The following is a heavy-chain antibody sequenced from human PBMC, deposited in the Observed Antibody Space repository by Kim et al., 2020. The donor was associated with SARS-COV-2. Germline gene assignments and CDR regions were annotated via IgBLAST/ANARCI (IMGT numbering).Heavy chain of an antibody. CDR2: ISYDGSNK. V-gene: IGHV3-30-3*01. J-gene: IGHJ4*01. CDR1: GFTFSSYA. Sequence: GGSPRLSCAASGFTFSSYAMHWVRQAPGKGLEWVAVISYDGSNKYYADSVKGRFTISRDNSKNTLYLQMNSLRAEDTAVYYCASNFRPATVVISHFDYWG. D-gene: IGHD4-17*01. CDR3: ASNFRPATVVISHFDY.